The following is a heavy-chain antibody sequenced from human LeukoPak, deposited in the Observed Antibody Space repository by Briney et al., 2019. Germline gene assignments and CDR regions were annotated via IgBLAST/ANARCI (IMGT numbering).Heavy chain of an antibody. CDR1: GGSINSTTYS. CDR3: AREGYCSGGSCYPAVLDV. V-gene: IGHV4-30-4*07. D-gene: IGHD2-15*01. CDR2: IYSSGSN. Sequence: SETLSLTCAVSGGSINSTTYSWSWIRQPPGTGLEWIGYIYSSGSNYYNPSLRSRFTISVDTSKNQFSLKLSSVTAADTAVYYCAREGYCSGGSCYPAVLDVWGKGTTVTVSS. J-gene: IGHJ6*04.